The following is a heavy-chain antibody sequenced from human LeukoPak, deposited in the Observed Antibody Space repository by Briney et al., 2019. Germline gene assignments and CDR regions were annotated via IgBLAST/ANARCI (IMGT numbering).Heavy chain of an antibody. CDR1: GFTLTRYS. CDR3: VKDGYGSGSYYFFDF. J-gene: IGHJ4*02. V-gene: IGHV3-64D*06. CDR2: ISSNGGST. D-gene: IGHD3-10*01. Sequence: PARSRRLAWSAAGFTLTRYSMQWVRQAPGKGLEYDSSISSNGGSTYYADSVKGRFTISRDNSKNTLYLQMSSLRAEDTAVYYCVKDGYGSGSYYFFDFWGQGTLVTVSS.